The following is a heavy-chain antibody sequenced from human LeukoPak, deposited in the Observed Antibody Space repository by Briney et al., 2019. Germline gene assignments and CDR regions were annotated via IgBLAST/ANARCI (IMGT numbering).Heavy chain of an antibody. J-gene: IGHJ6*02. CDR3: ARDQRYYYGMDV. CDR1: GGSISSYY. CDR2: IYYSGST. V-gene: IGHV4-59*01. Sequence: PSETLSLTCTVSGGSISSYYWSWIRQPPGKGLEWIGYIYYSGSTNYNPSLKSRVTMSVDTSKSQFSLKLSSVTAADTAVYYCARDQRYYYGMDVWGQGTTVTVSS.